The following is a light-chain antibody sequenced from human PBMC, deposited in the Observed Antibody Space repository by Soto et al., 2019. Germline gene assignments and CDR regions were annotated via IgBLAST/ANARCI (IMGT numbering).Light chain of an antibody. V-gene: IGKV3-11*01. CDR2: YTS. CDR1: QSLDSK. J-gene: IGKJ1*01. CDR3: HQRQSWPRT. Sequence: EIVMTQSPAPPSVSPGESATLSRRASQSLDSKLAWFQHKPGQAPRLLIYYTSNRATGIPARFSGSGSGTDFTLTISSLAPEDFAIYYCHQRQSWPRTFGQGTKVDI.